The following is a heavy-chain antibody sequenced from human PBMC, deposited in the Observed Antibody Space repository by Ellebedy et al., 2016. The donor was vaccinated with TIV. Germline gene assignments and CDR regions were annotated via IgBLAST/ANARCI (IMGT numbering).Heavy chain of an antibody. CDR3: ARDRYIKRIAWFDP. D-gene: IGHD2-2*02. J-gene: IGHJ5*02. CDR2: ISGYNGNT. V-gene: IGHV1-18*04. CDR1: GYTFTSYG. Sequence: AASVTVSCKASGYTFTSYGISWVRQAPGQGLEWMGWISGYNGNTNYAQKLQGRVTMTTDTSTSTAYMELRSLRSDDTAVYYCARDRYIKRIAWFDPWGQGTLVTVSS.